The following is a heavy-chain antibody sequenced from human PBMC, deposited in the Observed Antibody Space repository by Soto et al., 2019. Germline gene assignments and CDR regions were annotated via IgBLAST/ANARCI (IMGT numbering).Heavy chain of an antibody. CDR3: AREARDYNSNYSPSFDY. CDR1: GFTFSSYA. Sequence: GGSLRLSCAASGFTFSSYAMHWVRQAPGKGLEWVAVISYDGSNKYYADSVKGRFTISRDNSKNTLYLQMNSLRAEDTAVYYCAREARDYNSNYSPSFDYWGQGTLVTVSS. J-gene: IGHJ4*02. D-gene: IGHD1-7*01. CDR2: ISYDGSNK. V-gene: IGHV3-30-3*01.